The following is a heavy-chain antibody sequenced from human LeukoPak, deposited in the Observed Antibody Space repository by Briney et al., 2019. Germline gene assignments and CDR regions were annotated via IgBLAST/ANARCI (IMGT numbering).Heavy chain of an antibody. CDR1: GFTFGDYA. CDR2: IRSKAYGGTT. Sequence: GGSLRLSCTASGFTFGDYAMSWFRQAPGKGLEWVGFIRSKAYGGTTEYAASVKGRFAISRDDSKSIAYLQMNSLKTEDTAVYYCTRREAHDYGDYPFDYWGQGTLVTVSS. J-gene: IGHJ4*02. CDR3: TRREAHDYGDYPFDY. D-gene: IGHD4-17*01. V-gene: IGHV3-49*03.